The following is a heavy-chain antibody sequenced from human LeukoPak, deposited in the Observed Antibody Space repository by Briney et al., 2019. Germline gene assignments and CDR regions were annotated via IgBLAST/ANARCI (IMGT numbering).Heavy chain of an antibody. CDR2: IYYTGST. CDR1: GGSISSYY. D-gene: IGHD3-22*01. CDR3: ARHYYGPFDY. V-gene: IGHV4-59*08. Sequence: LETLSLTCAVSGGSISSYYWSWIRQPPGKGLEWIAYIYYTGSTNSNPSLKSRVTISVDTSKNQFSLKLSSVTAADTAVYYCARHYYGPFDYWGQGTLVTVSS. J-gene: IGHJ4*02.